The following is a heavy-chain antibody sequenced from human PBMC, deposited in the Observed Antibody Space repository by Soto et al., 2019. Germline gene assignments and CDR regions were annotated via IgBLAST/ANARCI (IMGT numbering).Heavy chain of an antibody. CDR1: GGSISSGDYC. CDR3: ARDRPPSPDSSGYYRNYGMDV. CDR2: IYYSGST. J-gene: IGHJ6*02. V-gene: IGHV4-30-4*01. Sequence: SETLSLTWTVSGGSISSGDYCWSWIRQPPGKGLEWIGYIYYSGSTYYNPSLKSRVTISVDTSKNQFSLKLSSVTAADTAVYYCARDRPPSPDSSGYYRNYGMDVWGQGTTVTVSS. D-gene: IGHD3-22*01.